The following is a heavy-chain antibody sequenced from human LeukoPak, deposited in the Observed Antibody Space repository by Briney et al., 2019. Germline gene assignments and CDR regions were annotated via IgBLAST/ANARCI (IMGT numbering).Heavy chain of an antibody. CDR1: GFTFNTYE. CDR2: IDSTGNDL. J-gene: IGHJ4*02. CDR3: ARDGVGAGGDYFDF. D-gene: IGHD2-8*01. V-gene: IGHV3-48*03. Sequence: GGSLRLSCAASGFTFNTYEMIWVRQAPGKGLEWLSFIDSTGNDLKYADSVKGRFTISRDNAKNSLHLQMNSLTAEDTAIYCARDGVGAGGDYFDFWGQGILVTVSS.